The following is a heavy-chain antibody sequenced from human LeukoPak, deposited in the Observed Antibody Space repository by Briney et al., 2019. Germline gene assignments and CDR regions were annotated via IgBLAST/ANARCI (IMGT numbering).Heavy chain of an antibody. D-gene: IGHD3-22*01. J-gene: IGHJ4*02. V-gene: IGHV4-59*12. CDR2: IYYSGST. CDR1: GGSISSYY. Sequence: SETLSLTCTVSGGSISSYYWSWLRQPPGKGLELIGYIYYSGSTNYNPSLKSRVTISVDTSKNQFSLKLSSVTAADTAVYYCARDEESRGVYNYYDSSGILDYWGQGTLVTVSS. CDR3: ARDEESRGVYNYYDSSGILDY.